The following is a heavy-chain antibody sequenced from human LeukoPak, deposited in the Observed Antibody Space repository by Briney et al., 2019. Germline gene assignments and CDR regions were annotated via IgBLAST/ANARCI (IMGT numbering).Heavy chain of an antibody. CDR2: IKSKTDGGTT. CDR1: GFTFSKAW. Sequence: GGFLRLSCAASGFTFSKAWMSWVRQAPGKGLEWVGRIKSKTDGGTTDYAAPVKGRFTISRDDSKNTLYLQMNSLKTEDTAVYYCTTSYGVGSFDYWGQGTLVTVSS. D-gene: IGHD3-10*01. CDR3: TTSYGVGSFDY. V-gene: IGHV3-15*01. J-gene: IGHJ4*02.